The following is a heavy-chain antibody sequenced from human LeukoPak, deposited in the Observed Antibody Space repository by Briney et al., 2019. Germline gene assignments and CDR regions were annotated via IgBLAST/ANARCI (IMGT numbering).Heavy chain of an antibody. D-gene: IGHD3-16*01. Sequence: SQTLSLTCAISGYSVSSNSAAWNWITQSPSRGLEWLGRTYYRSKWYNDYAVSVKSRITINPDTSKNQFSLQLSSVTAADTAVYYCAGSYVYYYYHYMDVWGKGTAVTISS. CDR1: GYSVSSNSAA. J-gene: IGHJ6*03. CDR3: AGSYVYYYYHYMDV. CDR2: TYYRSKWYN. V-gene: IGHV6-1*01.